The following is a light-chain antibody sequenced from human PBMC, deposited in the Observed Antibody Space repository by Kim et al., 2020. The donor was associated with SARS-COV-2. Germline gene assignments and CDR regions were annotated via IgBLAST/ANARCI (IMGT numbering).Light chain of an antibody. Sequence: GQRVPISVASSNSNLGSNHVNVYQQLPGTAPKLRIYSNHQRPSGVPDRFSGSKSGTSVSLAISGLQSEDAADFYCAAWDDILNGPVFGGGTQLTVL. CDR1: NSNLGSNH. CDR3: AAWDDILNGPV. J-gene: IGLJ3*02. CDR2: SNH. V-gene: IGLV1-44*01.